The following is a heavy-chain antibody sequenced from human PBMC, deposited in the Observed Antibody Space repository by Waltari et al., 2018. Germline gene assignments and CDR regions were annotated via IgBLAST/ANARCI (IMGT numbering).Heavy chain of an antibody. J-gene: IGHJ4*02. CDR1: GLPFRDYY. D-gene: IGHD1-7*01. CDR3: ARDGELELPAEPNGY. Sequence: QVQLVESGGGLVKPGGSLRLSCAASGLPFRDYYLSWIRQAPGKGLEGVSYISSSGSTIYYADSVKGRFTISRDNAKNSLYLQMNSLRAEDTAVYYCARDGELELPAEPNGYWGQGTLVTVSS. CDR2: ISSSGSTI. V-gene: IGHV3-11*01.